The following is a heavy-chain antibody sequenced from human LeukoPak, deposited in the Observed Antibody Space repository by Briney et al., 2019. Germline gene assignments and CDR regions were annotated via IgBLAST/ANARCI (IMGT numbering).Heavy chain of an antibody. V-gene: IGHV3-48*01. CDR2: ISSTSSPI. CDR3: ARDAECSSSPSDINV. J-gene: IGHJ6*04. CDR1: GFTFNYYN. Sequence: GGSLRLSCAASGFTFNYYNLNGVRQAPGKGLEWVSYISSTSSPIYYADSVKGRFTISRDNAKSSLYLQMNSLRAEDTAVYYCARDAECSSSPSDINVWGKGTTVTVSS. D-gene: IGHD6-6*01.